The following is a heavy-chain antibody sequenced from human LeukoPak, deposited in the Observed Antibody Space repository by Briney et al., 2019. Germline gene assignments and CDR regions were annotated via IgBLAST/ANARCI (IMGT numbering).Heavy chain of an antibody. CDR3: ARQNFRSGYYTPYYFDY. CDR1: GGSISSSRYY. Sequence: SETLSLTCTVSGGSISSSRYYWGWIRQPPGKGLEWIGSIYYSGSTYYNPSLKSRVTISVDTSKNQFSLKLSSVTAADTAVYYCARQNFRSGYYTPYYFDYWGQGTLVTVSS. J-gene: IGHJ4*02. D-gene: IGHD3-22*01. CDR2: IYYSGST. V-gene: IGHV4-39*01.